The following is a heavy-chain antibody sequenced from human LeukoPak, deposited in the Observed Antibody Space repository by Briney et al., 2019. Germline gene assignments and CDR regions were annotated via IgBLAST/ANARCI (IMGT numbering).Heavy chain of an antibody. CDR3: AKGVTMVRGVIILPYFDY. Sequence: GGSLRLSCAASGFSFSSYGMHWVRQAPGKGLEWVAFVRYDGSNKYYADSVKGRFIISRDNSKNTVYLQMNSLRAEDTALYYCAKGVTMVRGVIILPYFDYWGQGTLVTVSS. CDR1: GFSFSSYG. D-gene: IGHD3-10*01. CDR2: VRYDGSNK. V-gene: IGHV3-30*02. J-gene: IGHJ4*02.